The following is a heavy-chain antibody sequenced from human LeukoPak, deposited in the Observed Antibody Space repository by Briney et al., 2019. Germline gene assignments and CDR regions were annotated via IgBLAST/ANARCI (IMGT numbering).Heavy chain of an antibody. CDR1: GGSISSSSYY. CDR2: IYYSGST. V-gene: IGHV4-39*01. D-gene: IGHD3-10*01. CDR3: ARFGGGSGSYYNAPGY. Sequence: SETLSLTCTVSGGSISSSSYYWGWIRQPPGKGLEWIGSIYYSGSTYYNPSLKSRVTISVDTSKNQFSLKLSSVTAADTAVYYCARFGGGSGSYYNAPGYWGQGTLVTVSS. J-gene: IGHJ4*02.